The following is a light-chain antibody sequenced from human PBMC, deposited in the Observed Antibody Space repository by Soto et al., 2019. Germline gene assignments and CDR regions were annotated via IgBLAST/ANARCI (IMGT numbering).Light chain of an antibody. J-gene: IGKJ2*01. CDR3: QQYNTFSFT. CDR1: RASSDW. V-gene: IGKV1-5*03. CDR2: RAS. Sequence: DIQMTQSPSTLCASLGARVTITGRAIRASSDWLAWYQQRPGQAPKLLVYRASRLESGVPSRFSGSGSGTQFALTISGLQPDDFATYYCQQYNTFSFTFGQGTKLEI.